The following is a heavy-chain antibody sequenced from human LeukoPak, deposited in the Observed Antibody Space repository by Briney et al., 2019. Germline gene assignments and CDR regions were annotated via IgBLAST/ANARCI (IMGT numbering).Heavy chain of an antibody. CDR3: ARSMYCGGDCYYYFDY. CDR1: GFTFSSYW. CDR2: INSDGTII. V-gene: IGHV3-74*01. J-gene: IGHJ4*02. D-gene: IGHD2-21*02. Sequence: PGGSLRLSRAASGFTFSSYWMHWVRQAPGKGLVWVSRINSDGTIIGYADSVKGRFTISRDNAKNTLYLQMNSLRADDTAVYYCARSMYCGGDCYYYFDYWGQGTLVTVAS.